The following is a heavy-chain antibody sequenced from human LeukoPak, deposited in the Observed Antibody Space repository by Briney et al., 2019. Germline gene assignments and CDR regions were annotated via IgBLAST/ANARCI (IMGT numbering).Heavy chain of an antibody. D-gene: IGHD3-22*01. CDR1: GFTFDDYA. J-gene: IGHJ4*02. V-gene: IGHV3-9*01. Sequence: GGSLRLSCAASGFTFDDYAMHWVRQAPGKGLEWVSGISWNSGSIGYADSVKGRFTISRDNAKNSLYLQMNGLRAEDTALYYCAKDNYYDSSGYGDWGQGTLVTVSS. CDR2: ISWNSGSI. CDR3: AKDNYYDSSGYGD.